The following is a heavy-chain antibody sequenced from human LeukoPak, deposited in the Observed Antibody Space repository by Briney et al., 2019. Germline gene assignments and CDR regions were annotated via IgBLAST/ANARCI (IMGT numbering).Heavy chain of an antibody. CDR1: GGSFSGYY. J-gene: IGHJ4*02. Sequence: PSETLSLTCAVSGGSFSGYYWSWIRQPPGKGLEWMGEINHSGSTNYNPCLKSRVTISVETSKNQFSLKLSSVTAADRAVYYCAGGHYDFWSGYYGPFDYWGQGSLVTVSS. CDR3: AGGHYDFWSGYYGPFDY. D-gene: IGHD3-3*01. CDR2: INHSGST. V-gene: IGHV4-34*01.